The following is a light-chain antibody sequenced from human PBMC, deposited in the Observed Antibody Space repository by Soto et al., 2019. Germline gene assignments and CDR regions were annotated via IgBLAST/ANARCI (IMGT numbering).Light chain of an antibody. CDR1: SSDVGGYNY. V-gene: IGLV2-14*01. CDR3: SAYSSSSTPYV. J-gene: IGLJ1*01. CDR2: DVS. Sequence: QSVLTQPAAVSGSPGQSITISCTGPSSDVGGYNYVSWYPQHPGKAPKLMIYDVSNRPSGVSNRFSGSKSGNTASLTISGLQAEDEADYYCSAYSSSSTPYVFGSGTKLTVL.